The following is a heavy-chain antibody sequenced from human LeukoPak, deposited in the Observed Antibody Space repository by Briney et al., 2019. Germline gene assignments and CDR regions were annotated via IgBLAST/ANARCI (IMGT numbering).Heavy chain of an antibody. CDR3: ARDWDYSGSYYNWFDP. CDR2: INAGNGNT. J-gene: IGHJ5*02. D-gene: IGHD1-26*01. Sequence: GASVKVSCKASGYTFTSYAMHWVRQAPGQRLEWMGWINAGNGNTKYSQKFQGRVTITGDTSASTAYMELSSLRSEDTAVYYCARDWDYSGSYYNWFDPWGQGTLVTVSS. CDR1: GYTFTSYA. V-gene: IGHV1-3*01.